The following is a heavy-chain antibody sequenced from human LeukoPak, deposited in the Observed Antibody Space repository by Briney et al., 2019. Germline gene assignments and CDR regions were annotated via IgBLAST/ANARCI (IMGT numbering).Heavy chain of an antibody. D-gene: IGHD3-10*01. V-gene: IGHV4-59*08. Sequence: SETLSLTCTVSGGSISSYYWSWIRQPPGKGLEWIGYIYYGGSTNYNPSLKSRVTISVDTSKNQFSLKLSSVTAADTAVYYCARLAGYGSGSYYPDYWGQGTLVTVSS. CDR1: GGSISSYY. CDR2: IYYGGST. CDR3: ARLAGYGSGSYYPDY. J-gene: IGHJ4*02.